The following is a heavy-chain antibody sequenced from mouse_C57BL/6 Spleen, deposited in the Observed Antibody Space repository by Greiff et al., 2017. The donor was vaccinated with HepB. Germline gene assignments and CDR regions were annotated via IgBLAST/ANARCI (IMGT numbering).Heavy chain of an antibody. CDR2: ISSGSSTI. CDR1: GFTFSDYG. V-gene: IGHV5-17*01. J-gene: IGHJ1*03. CDR3: ARSPPSWYFDV. Sequence: DVMLVESGGGLVKPGGSLKLSCAASGFTFSDYGMHWVRQAPEKGLEWVAYISSGSSTIYYADTVKGRFTISRDNAKNTLFLQMTSLRSEDTAMYYCARSPPSWYFDVWGTGTTVTVSS.